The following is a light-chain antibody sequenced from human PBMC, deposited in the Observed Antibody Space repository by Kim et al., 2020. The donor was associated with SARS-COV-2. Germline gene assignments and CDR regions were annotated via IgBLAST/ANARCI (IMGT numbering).Light chain of an antibody. CDR2: YDS. Sequence: VAPGKTATITCGGNNIGSKSVHWYQQTPGQAPVLVIYYDSDRPSGIPERFSGANSGNTATLTISRVEAGDEADYYCQVWDSSSDVVFGGGTKLTVL. CDR1: NIGSKS. V-gene: IGLV3-21*04. CDR3: QVWDSSSDVV. J-gene: IGLJ2*01.